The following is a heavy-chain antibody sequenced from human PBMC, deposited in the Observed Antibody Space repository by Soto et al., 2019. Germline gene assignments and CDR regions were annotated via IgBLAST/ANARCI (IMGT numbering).Heavy chain of an antibody. D-gene: IGHD6-6*01. CDR3: AREWRFEYSSPKFDP. V-gene: IGHV4-4*07. CDR2: IYTSGST. CDR1: GGSISSYY. Sequence: SETLSLTCTVSGGSISSYYWSWIRQPAGKGLEWIGRIYTSGSTNYIPSLKSRVTMSVATSKNQSSLKLSSVTAADTPAYYCAREWRFEYSSPKFDPWGQGTLVTVSS. J-gene: IGHJ5*02.